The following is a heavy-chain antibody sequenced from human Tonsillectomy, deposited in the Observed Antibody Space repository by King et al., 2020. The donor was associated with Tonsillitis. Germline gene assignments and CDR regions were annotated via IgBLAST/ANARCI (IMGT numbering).Heavy chain of an antibody. CDR3: AKDSGGGDCAFDY. CDR2: IPFDESNE. Sequence: VQLVESGGGVVQPGGSLRLSCAASRFTFNNYNMHWVRQAPGKGLEWVSFIPFDESNEYYADSVKGRFTISRDNSKNTLYLQMNSLRVEDTAVYYCAKDSGGGDCAFDYWGQGALVTVSS. CDR1: RFTFNNYN. D-gene: IGHD2-21*02. J-gene: IGHJ4*02. V-gene: IGHV3-30*02.